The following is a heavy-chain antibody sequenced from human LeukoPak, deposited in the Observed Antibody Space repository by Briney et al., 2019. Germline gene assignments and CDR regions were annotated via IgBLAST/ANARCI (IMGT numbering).Heavy chain of an antibody. CDR2: IDGDGSST. J-gene: IGHJ4*02. V-gene: IGHV3-74*01. CDR1: GFTFSEFR. D-gene: IGHD3-10*01. Sequence: GKLSRSATGYGFTFSEFRIHWLGPAPGHGRLWVSGIDGDGSSTNYADSVKGRFTISRDNAQNTLYLQMNTLRAEDTAVYYCATAGNYRFDYWGQGTLVTVSS. CDR3: ATAGNYRFDY.